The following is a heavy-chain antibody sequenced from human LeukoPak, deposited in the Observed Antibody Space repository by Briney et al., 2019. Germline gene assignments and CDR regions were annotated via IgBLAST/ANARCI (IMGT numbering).Heavy chain of an antibody. Sequence: SETLSLTCTVSGGSISNYYWSWIRQPPGKRLEWIGHIYYSGNTSYKPSLRSRVNISVDMSKNQFSLKLSSVTSADTAVYYCARFGVVSRGTGSNYYPYMDVWGKGTTVTISS. D-gene: IGHD3-16*01. J-gene: IGHJ6*03. CDR3: ARFGVVSRGTGSNYYPYMDV. CDR1: GGSISNYY. CDR2: IYYSGNT. V-gene: IGHV4-59*01.